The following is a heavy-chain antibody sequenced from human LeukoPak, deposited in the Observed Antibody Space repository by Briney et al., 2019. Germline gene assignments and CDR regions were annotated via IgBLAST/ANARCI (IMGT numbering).Heavy chain of an antibody. D-gene: IGHD3-9*01. V-gene: IGHV1-18*01. CDR3: ARDGGVLRYFDWFRSRNYYYYGMDV. CDR2: ISAYNGNT. J-gene: IGHJ6*02. Sequence: ASVKVSCKASGYTFTSYGISWVRQAPGQGLEWMGWISAYNGNTNYAQKLQGRVTMTTDTSTSTAYMELRSLRSDDTAVYYCARDGGVLRYFDWFRSRNYYYYGMDVWGQGTTVTVSS. CDR1: GYTFTSYG.